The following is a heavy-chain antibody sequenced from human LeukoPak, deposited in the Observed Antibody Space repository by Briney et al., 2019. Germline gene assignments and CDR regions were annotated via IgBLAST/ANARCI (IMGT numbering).Heavy chain of an antibody. CDR2: INHSGST. D-gene: IGHD6-13*01. J-gene: IGHJ6*02. Sequence: PSETLSLTCAVYGGSFSGYYWSWIRQPPGKGLEWIGEINHSGSTNYNPSLKSRVTISVDTSKNQFSLKLSSVTAADTAVYYCARGLGQQLVGYYYGMDVWGQGTTVTVSS. CDR3: ARGLGQQLVGYYYGMDV. CDR1: GGSFSGYY. V-gene: IGHV4-34*01.